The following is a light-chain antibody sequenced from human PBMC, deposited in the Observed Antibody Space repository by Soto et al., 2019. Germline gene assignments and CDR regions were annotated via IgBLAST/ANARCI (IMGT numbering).Light chain of an antibody. CDR2: DAS. CDR3: QNCEYLPV. V-gene: IGKV1-33*01. CDR1: HDITSY. Sequence: DIQMTQSPSSLSASVGDRVTITCQASHDITSYLNWYQHKPGKAPKLLIYDASILEAGVPSSFSGSGSGTDFTVDISILQHEDVVTYFCQNCEYLPVFGSGTTVDFK. J-gene: IGKJ3*01.